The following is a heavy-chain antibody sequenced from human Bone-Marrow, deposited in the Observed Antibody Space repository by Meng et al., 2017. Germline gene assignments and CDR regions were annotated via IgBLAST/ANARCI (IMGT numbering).Heavy chain of an antibody. V-gene: IGHV3-23*01. CDR1: GFTFSSYA. J-gene: IGHJ4*02. CDR2: ISVSGGNT. Sequence: ESLKISCAASGFTFSSYAMNWVRQAPGKGLEWVSLISVSGGNTYYADSVKGRFTIPRDNSKNTLYLQMNSLRAEDTAVYYCATKTTELDNWGQGTQVTVSS. D-gene: IGHD1-1*01. CDR3: ATKTTELDN.